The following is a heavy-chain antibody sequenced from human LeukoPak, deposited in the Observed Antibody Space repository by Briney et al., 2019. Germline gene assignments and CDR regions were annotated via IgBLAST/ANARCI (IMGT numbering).Heavy chain of an antibody. CDR3: TRAEELWFGELLFDY. D-gene: IGHD3-10*01. CDR1: GFTFGDYA. Sequence: GGSLILSCTASGFTFGDYAMSWVRQAPGKGLEWVGFIRSKAYGGTTEYAASVKGRFTISRDDSKSIAYLQMNSLKTEDTAVYYCTRAEELWFGELLFDYWGQGTLVTVSS. V-gene: IGHV3-49*04. J-gene: IGHJ4*02. CDR2: IRSKAYGGTT.